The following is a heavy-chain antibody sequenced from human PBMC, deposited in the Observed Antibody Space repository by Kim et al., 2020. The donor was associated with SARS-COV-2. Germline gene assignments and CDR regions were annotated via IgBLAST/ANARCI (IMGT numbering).Heavy chain of an antibody. V-gene: IGHV3-30*02. Sequence: SVKGRFTISRDNSKNTLYLQMNSLRAEDMALFYCAKDSGTSTGYHYAMDVWGQGTTVTVSS. J-gene: IGHJ6*02. CDR3: AKDSGTSTGYHYAMDV. D-gene: IGHD1-26*01.